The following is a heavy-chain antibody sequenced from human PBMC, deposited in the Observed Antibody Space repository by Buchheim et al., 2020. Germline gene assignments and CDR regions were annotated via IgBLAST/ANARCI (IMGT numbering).Heavy chain of an antibody. D-gene: IGHD6-13*01. CDR2: ISSSSSTI. CDR1: GFTFSSYS. Sequence: EVQLVESGGGLVQPGGSLRLSCAASGFTFSSYSMNWVRQAPGKGLAWVSYISSSSSTIYYADSVKGRFTISREHAKNSLYLQMNSLRAEDTAVYYCARRASSSSWYYYYGMDVWGQGTT. CDR3: ARRASSSSWYYYYGMDV. V-gene: IGHV3-48*01. J-gene: IGHJ6*02.